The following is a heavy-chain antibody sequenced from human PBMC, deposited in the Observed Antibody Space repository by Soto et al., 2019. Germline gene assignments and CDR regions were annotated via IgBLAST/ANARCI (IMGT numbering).Heavy chain of an antibody. J-gene: IGHJ4*02. CDR2: IYWDYDK. D-gene: IGHD6-13*01. CDR3: AHRRIRGAAAGTGFDY. V-gene: IGHV2-5*02. CDR1: GFSLSTSGVG. Sequence: QITLKESGPTLVKPTQTLTLTCTFSGFSLSTSGVGVGWIRQPPGQSLERLALIYWDYDKRYSPSLKSRLTITNDPSKNHVVLTMTTMDPVDTATYYCAHRRIRGAAAGTGFDYWGQGTLVTVSS.